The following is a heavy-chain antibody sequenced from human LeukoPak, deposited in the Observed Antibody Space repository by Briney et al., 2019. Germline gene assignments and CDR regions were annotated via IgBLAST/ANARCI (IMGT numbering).Heavy chain of an antibody. CDR1: GGTFSSYA. J-gene: IGHJ4*02. CDR3: ARGTNAAGYFDY. D-gene: IGHD1-1*01. Sequence: SVKVSCKASGGTFSSYAISWVRQAPGQGLEWMGRIIPIFGIANYAQKFQGRVTITADKSTSTAYMELSSLRSEDTAVYYRARGTNAAGYFDYWGQGTLVTVSS. CDR2: IIPIFGIA. V-gene: IGHV1-69*04.